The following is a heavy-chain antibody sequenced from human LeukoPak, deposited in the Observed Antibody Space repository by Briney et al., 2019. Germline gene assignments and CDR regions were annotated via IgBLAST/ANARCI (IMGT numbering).Heavy chain of an antibody. Sequence: GASVKVSCKAFGYTFINFAIHWVRQAPGQGLEWMGRIDAASDDTKYSQKLQGRVTITRDTPANAAYMELNSLTSEDTAVYYCARPNSGFVNWGQGTLVTVSS. CDR2: IDAASDDT. D-gene: IGHD5-12*01. J-gene: IGHJ4*02. CDR1: GYTFINFA. CDR3: ARPNSGFVN. V-gene: IGHV1-3*01.